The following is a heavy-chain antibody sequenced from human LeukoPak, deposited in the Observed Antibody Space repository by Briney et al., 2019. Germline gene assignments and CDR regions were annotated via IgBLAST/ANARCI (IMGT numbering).Heavy chain of an antibody. D-gene: IGHD1-1*01. CDR3: ARAQQLERQGGPMDV. Sequence: ASVKVSCKASGYTFTSYYMHWVRQAPGQGLEWMGIINPSGGSTSYAQKSQGRVTMTRDMSTSTVYMELNSLRAEDTAVYYCARAQQLERQGGPMDVWGKGTTVTVSS. J-gene: IGHJ6*03. V-gene: IGHV1-46*01. CDR2: INPSGGST. CDR1: GYTFTSYY.